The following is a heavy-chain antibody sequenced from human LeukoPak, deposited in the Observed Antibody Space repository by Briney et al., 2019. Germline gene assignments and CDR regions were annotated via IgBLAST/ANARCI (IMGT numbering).Heavy chain of an antibody. V-gene: IGHV4-59*01. CDR3: ARTSWVGATRYFDY. CDR2: IYYSGST. Sequence: SETLSLTCTVSGGSISSYYWSWIRQPPGKGLEWIGYIYYSGSTNYNPSLKGRVTISVDTSKNQFSLKLSSVTAADTAVYYCARTSWVGATRYFDYWGQGTLVTVSS. J-gene: IGHJ4*02. CDR1: GGSISSYY. D-gene: IGHD1-26*01.